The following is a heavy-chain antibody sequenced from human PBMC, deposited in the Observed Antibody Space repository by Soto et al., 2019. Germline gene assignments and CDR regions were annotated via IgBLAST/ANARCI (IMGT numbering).Heavy chain of an antibody. CDR1: GFTVLSYY. Sequence: GGSLRLSCAASGFTVLSYYMSWVRQPPGKGLEWVSVIYTGGNTYYADSVKGRFTISRDNSKNTLHLQMNSLRAEDTAVYYCARYSNYPYYYYPIDVWGQGTTVTVSS. D-gene: IGHD4-4*01. J-gene: IGHJ6*02. CDR3: ARYSNYPYYYYPIDV. V-gene: IGHV3-53*01. CDR2: IYTGGNT.